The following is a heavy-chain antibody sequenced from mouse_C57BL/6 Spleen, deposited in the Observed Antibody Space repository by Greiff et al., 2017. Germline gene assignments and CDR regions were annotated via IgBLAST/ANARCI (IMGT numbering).Heavy chain of an antibody. J-gene: IGHJ3*01. CDR2: IRLKSDNYAT. CDR1: GFTFSNYW. Sequence: EVMLVESGGGLVQPGGSMKLSCVASGFTFSNYWMNWVRQSPEKGLEWVAQIRLKSDNYATHYAESVKGRFTISRDDSKSSVYLQMNNLRAEDTGIYYCTGGEVTTSFAYWGQGTLVTVSA. D-gene: IGHD2-2*01. V-gene: IGHV6-3*01. CDR3: TGGEVTTSFAY.